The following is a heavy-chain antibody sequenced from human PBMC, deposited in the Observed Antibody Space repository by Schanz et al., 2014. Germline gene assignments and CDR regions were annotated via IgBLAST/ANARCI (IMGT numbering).Heavy chain of an antibody. CDR2: IFHSGTT. D-gene: IGHD2-21*01. J-gene: IGHJ3*01. V-gene: IGHV4-4*02. Sequence: QVQLQESGPGLVKPSGTLSLTCVVSGGSISSGVWWTWARQSPGKGLEWIGEIFHSGTTNYNPSLEGRVPISVEKSKNQFSLMLSSMTAADTAVYYCTRSTLWSYDVWGRGTMVIVSS. CDR1: GGSISSGVW. CDR3: TRSTLWSYDV.